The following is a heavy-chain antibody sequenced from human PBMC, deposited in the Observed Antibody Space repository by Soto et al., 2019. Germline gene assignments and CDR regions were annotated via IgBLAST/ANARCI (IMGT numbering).Heavy chain of an antibody. CDR3: ARSISVAYDSSGYHFDY. Sequence: LKISCKGSGYSFPSYWISWVRQMPGKGLEWMGRIDPSDSYTNYSPSFQGHVTISADKSISTAYLQWSSLKASDTAMYYCARSISVAYDSSGYHFDYWGQGTLVTVSS. CDR2: IDPSDSYT. D-gene: IGHD3-22*01. CDR1: GYSFPSYW. V-gene: IGHV5-10-1*01. J-gene: IGHJ4*02.